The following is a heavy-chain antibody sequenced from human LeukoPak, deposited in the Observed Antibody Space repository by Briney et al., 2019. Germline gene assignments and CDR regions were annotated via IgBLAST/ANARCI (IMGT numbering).Heavy chain of an antibody. D-gene: IGHD4-11*01. Sequence: SQTLPLTCTVSGGSISSGSYYWSWIRQPAGKGLEWIGRIYTSGSTNYNPSLKSRVTISVDTSKNQFSLKLSSVTAADTAVYYCARSRAVTFDYWGQGTLDTVSS. CDR3: ARSRAVTFDY. V-gene: IGHV4-61*02. CDR2: IYTSGST. J-gene: IGHJ4*02. CDR1: GGSISSGSYY.